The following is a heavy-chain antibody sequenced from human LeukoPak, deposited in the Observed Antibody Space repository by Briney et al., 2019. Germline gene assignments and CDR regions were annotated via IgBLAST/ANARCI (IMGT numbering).Heavy chain of an antibody. Sequence: GGSLRLSCTGSGFIFGDSSMSWFRQAPGKGLEWVGFIRSKSYGGTIEYAASVKGRFSISRDDSKGIAYLQMNSLKTEDTAVYYCTRGGLRLLSDPWGPGTLVTVSS. V-gene: IGHV3-49*03. CDR2: IRSKSYGGTI. J-gene: IGHJ5*02. CDR3: TRGGLRLLSDP. D-gene: IGHD3-3*01. CDR1: GFIFGDSS.